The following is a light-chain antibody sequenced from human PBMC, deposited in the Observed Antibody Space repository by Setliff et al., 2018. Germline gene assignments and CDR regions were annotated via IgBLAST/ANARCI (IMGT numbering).Light chain of an antibody. Sequence: QFVLTQPASVSGSPGQSIAISCTGTSSDVGGSNHVSWYQQHPGKAPRLIIYDVTNRPSGVSDRFSGSKSGNTASLTISGLQAEDDADYYCCSHTKTLNPFVFGTGTKGTVL. CDR1: SSDVGGSNH. CDR3: CSHTKTLNPFV. V-gene: IGLV2-14*03. CDR2: DVT. J-gene: IGLJ1*01.